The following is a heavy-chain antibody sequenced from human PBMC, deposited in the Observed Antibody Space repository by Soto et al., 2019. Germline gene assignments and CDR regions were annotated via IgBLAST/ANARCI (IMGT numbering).Heavy chain of an antibody. CDR3: ATSMGDGSGPDSYYGMDV. CDR2: ISYDGSNK. CDR1: GFTFSSYA. Sequence: GSLRLSCAASGFTFSSYAMHWVRQAPGKGLEWVAVISYDGSNKYYADSVKGRFTISRDNSKNTLFLQMNSLRAEDTAVYYCATSMGDGSGPDSYYGMDVWGQGTTVTVSS. J-gene: IGHJ6*02. D-gene: IGHD3-10*01. V-gene: IGHV3-30-3*01.